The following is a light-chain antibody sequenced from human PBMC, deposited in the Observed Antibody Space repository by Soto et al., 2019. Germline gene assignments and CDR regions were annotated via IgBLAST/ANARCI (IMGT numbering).Light chain of an antibody. Sequence: EILLTQSPATLSLSPGERATLSCRASQSVSSYLGWYQQKPGQAPRLLIYEASNRATGIPDRFSGSGSGTDFTLTISSLEPEDFAVYYCQQRSNWPLTFGGGTKVDIK. CDR1: QSVSSY. J-gene: IGKJ4*01. V-gene: IGKV3-11*01. CDR2: EAS. CDR3: QQRSNWPLT.